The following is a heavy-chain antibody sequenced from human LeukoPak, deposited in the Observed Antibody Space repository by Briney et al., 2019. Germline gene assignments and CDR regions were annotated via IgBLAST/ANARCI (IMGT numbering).Heavy chain of an antibody. CDR2: MNPNSGNT. D-gene: IGHD6-13*01. CDR1: GYTFTSYD. Sequence: GASVKVSCKASGYTFTSYDINWVRQATGQGLEWMGWMNPNSGNTGYAQKFQGRVTITADKSTSTAYMELSSLRSEDTAVYYCASGSSSWSRWGQGTLVTVSS. J-gene: IGHJ1*01. CDR3: ASGSSSWSR. V-gene: IGHV1-8*01.